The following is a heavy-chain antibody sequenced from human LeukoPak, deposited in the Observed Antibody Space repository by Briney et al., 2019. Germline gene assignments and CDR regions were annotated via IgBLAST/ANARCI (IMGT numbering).Heavy chain of an antibody. CDR3: ARGYTGTGQQLVTPYYHYYGMDV. D-gene: IGHD6-13*01. J-gene: IGHJ6*02. CDR2: IIPIFGTA. CDR1: GGTFSSYA. V-gene: IGHV1-69*13. Sequence: GASVKVSCKASGGTFSSYAISWVRQAPGQGLEWMGGIIPIFGTANYAQKFQGRVTITADESTSTAYMELSSLRSEDTAVYYCARGYTGTGQQLVTPYYHYYGMDVWGQGTTVTVSS.